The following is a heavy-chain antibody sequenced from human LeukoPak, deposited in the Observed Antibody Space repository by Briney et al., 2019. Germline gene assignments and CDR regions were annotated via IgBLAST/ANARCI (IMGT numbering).Heavy chain of an antibody. Sequence: GGSLRLSCAASGFTFSSYGMHWVRQAPGNGLEWVAFIRYEGSNKYYADSVKGRFTISRDNSKNTLYLQMNSLRAEDTAVYYCANTVVPAANTDYWGQGTLVTVSS. CDR2: IRYEGSNK. V-gene: IGHV3-30*02. D-gene: IGHD2-2*01. CDR1: GFTFSSYG. J-gene: IGHJ4*02. CDR3: ANTVVPAANTDY.